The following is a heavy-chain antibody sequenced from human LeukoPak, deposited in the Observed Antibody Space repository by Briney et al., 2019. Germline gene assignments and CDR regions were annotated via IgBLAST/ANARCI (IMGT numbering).Heavy chain of an antibody. V-gene: IGHV4-59*01. CDR1: GGSISSYY. Sequence: SETLSLTCTVSGGSISSYYWSWIRQPPGKGLEWIGYIYYSGSTNYNPSLKSRVTISVDTSKNQFSLKLSSVTAADTAVYYCASHSIVGATPFDYWGQGTLVTVSS. J-gene: IGHJ4*02. CDR3: ASHSIVGATPFDY. D-gene: IGHD1-26*01. CDR2: IYYSGST.